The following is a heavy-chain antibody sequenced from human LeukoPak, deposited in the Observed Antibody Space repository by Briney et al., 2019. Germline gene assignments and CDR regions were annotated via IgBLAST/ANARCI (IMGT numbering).Heavy chain of an antibody. CDR1: GFTFSTYA. D-gene: IGHD3-22*01. CDR2: ISYDGINM. J-gene: IGHJ4*02. V-gene: IGHV3-30*14. CDR3: ARVRFDSSSDY. Sequence: GGSLRLSCAASGFTFSTYAMHWVRQAPGKGLEWVAFISYDGINMYYADSVKGRFTISRDNSKNTLYLQMGSLRAEDMAVYYCARVRFDSSSDYWGQGTLVTVSS.